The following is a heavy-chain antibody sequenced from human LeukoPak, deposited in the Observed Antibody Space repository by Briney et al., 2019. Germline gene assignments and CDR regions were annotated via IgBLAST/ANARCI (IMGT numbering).Heavy chain of an antibody. J-gene: IGHJ4*02. Sequence: GGSLRLSCAASGFTFNTYAMNWVRQAPGKGPEWVGFITSKAYGGTREYAASVKGRLTISRDDSKSIAYLQMNSLKTEDTAVYYCSRMTYCSGGSCSFDDWGQGTLVTVSS. CDR1: GFTFNTYA. D-gene: IGHD2-15*01. CDR2: ITSKAYGGTR. CDR3: SRMTYCSGGSCSFDD. V-gene: IGHV3-49*04.